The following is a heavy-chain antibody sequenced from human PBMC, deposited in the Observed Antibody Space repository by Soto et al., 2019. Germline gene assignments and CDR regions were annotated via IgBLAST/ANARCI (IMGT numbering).Heavy chain of an antibody. CDR1: GDSISHYY. J-gene: IGHJ4*02. CDR3: ARDLRASGIDY. CDR2: FCCGGTT. Sequence: SETLSLTCTVSGDSISHYYWTWIRQSPGKGLEWLGFFCCGGTTTYNPTLNNRVAIFVDTSKNQFSLKLASVTAADSAVYYCARDLRASGIDYWGQGTLVTVSS. D-gene: IGHD3-10*01. V-gene: IGHV4-59*12.